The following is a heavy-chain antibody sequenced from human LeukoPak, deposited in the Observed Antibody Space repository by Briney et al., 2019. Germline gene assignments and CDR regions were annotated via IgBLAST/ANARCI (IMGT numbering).Heavy chain of an antibody. CDR1: GGSFSGYY. V-gene: IGHV4-34*01. D-gene: IGHD3-22*01. J-gene: IGHJ4*02. CDR2: IYHSGST. CDR3: AXVDSSQTIDFDY. Sequence: PSETLSLTCAVYGGSFSGYYWSWIRQPPGKGLEWIGEIYHSGSTNYNPSLKSRVTISVDTSKNQFSLKLSSVTAADTAVYYCAXVDSSQTIDFDYWGQGTLVTVSS.